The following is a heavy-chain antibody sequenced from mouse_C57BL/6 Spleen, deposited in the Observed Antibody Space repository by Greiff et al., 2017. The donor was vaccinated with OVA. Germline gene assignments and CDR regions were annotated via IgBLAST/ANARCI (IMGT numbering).Heavy chain of an antibody. CDR3: AREEAQATDFDY. Sequence: QVQLQQPGAELVKPGASVKMSCKASGYTFTSYWITWVKQRPGQGLEWIGDIYPGSGSTNYNEKFKSKATLTVDTSSSTAYMQLSSLTSEDSAVYYCAREEAQATDFDYWGQGTTLTVSS. V-gene: IGHV1-55*01. D-gene: IGHD3-2*02. J-gene: IGHJ2*01. CDR2: IYPGSGST. CDR1: GYTFTSYW.